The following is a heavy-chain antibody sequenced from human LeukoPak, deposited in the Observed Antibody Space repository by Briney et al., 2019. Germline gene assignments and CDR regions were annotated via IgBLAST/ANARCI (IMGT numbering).Heavy chain of an antibody. V-gene: IGHV4-59*08. CDR2: IYYPRST. CDR3: ARHRYGDVYHFDL. D-gene: IGHD3-16*01. J-gene: IGHJ4*02. Sequence: PSETLSLTCSVSGDYIGSYYWSWIRQPPGKGLEWIGYIYYPRSTNYNPSPKGRVTITVDPSKNQFSLKVNSVTAADTAVYYCARHRYGDVYHFDLWGPGTLVIVSS. CDR1: GDYIGSYY.